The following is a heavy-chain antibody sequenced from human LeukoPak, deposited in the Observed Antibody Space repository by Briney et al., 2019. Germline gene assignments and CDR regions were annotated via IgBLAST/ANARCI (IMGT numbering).Heavy chain of an antibody. CDR3: ARVGVNYDFWSGYGSDY. J-gene: IGHJ4*02. V-gene: IGHV1-18*01. CDR1: GYTFTSCG. Sequence: ASVKVSCKASGYTFTSCGISWVRQAPGQGLEWMGWISAYNGNTNYAQKLQGRVTMTTDTSTSTAYMELRSLRSDDTAVYYCARVGVNYDFWSGYGSDYWGQGTLVTVSS. D-gene: IGHD3-3*01. CDR2: ISAYNGNT.